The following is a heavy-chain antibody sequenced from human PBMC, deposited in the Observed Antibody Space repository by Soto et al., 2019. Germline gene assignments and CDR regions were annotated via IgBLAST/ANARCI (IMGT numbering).Heavy chain of an antibody. CDR2: TYYRSKRYN. CDR3: ASSRLSGTTFPGWGMDV. J-gene: IGHJ6*02. Sequence: SQTLSLTCAISGDSVSSNSAAWNWIRQSPSRGLEWLGRTYYRSKRYNDYAVSVKSRITINPDTSKNQFSLQLNSVTPEDTAVYYCASSRLSGTTFPGWGMDVWGQGTTVTVSS. D-gene: IGHD1-7*01. V-gene: IGHV6-1*01. CDR1: GDSVSSNSAA.